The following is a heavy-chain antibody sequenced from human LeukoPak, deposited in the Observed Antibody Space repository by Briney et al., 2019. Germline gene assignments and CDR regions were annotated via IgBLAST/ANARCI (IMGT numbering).Heavy chain of an antibody. CDR3: ASPRSYSSSWFRGGNWFDP. V-gene: IGHV1-69*13. Sequence: ASVKVSCKASGGTFSSYAISWVRQAPGQGLERMGGIIPIFGTANYAQKFQGRVTITADESTSTAYMELSSLRSEDTAVYYCASPRSYSSSWFRGGNWFDPWGQGTLVTVSS. J-gene: IGHJ5*02. CDR1: GGTFSSYA. CDR2: IIPIFGTA. D-gene: IGHD6-13*01.